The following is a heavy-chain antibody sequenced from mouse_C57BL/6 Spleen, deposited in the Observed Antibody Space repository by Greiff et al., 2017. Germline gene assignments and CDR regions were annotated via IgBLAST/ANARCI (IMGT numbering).Heavy chain of an antibody. D-gene: IGHD1-1*01. CDR1: GYSITSGYY. CDR2: ISYDGSN. Sequence: EVQLQESGPGLVKPSQSLSLTCSVTGYSITSGYYWNWIRQFPGNKLEWMGYISYDGSNNYNPSLKNRISITRDTSKNQFFLKLNSVTTEDTATYYGARDHYGSSSYAMDYWGQGTSVTVSS. CDR3: ARDHYGSSSYAMDY. V-gene: IGHV3-6*01. J-gene: IGHJ4*01.